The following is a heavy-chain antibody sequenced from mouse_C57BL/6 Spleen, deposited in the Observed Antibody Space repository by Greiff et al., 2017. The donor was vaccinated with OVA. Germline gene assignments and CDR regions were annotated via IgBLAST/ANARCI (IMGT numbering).Heavy chain of an antibody. D-gene: IGHD1-1*01. J-gene: IGHJ4*01. CDR1: GFTFSDYR. Sequence: EVQVVESGGGLVKPGGSLKLSCAASGFTFSDYRMHWVRQAPEKGLEWVAYISSGSSTIYYADTVKGRFTISRDNAKNTLFLQMTSLKSEATSMCSSARPSTFPYYALDYWGQGTSVTVSS. V-gene: IGHV5-17*01. CDR3: ARPSTFPYYALDY. CDR2: ISSGSSTI.